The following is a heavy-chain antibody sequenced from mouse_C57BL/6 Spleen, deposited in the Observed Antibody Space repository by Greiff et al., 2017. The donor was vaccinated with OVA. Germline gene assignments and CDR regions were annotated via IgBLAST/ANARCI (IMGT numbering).Heavy chain of an antibody. Sequence: VQLQQSGPELVKPGASVKISCKASGYAFSSSWMNWVKQRPGKGLEWIGRIYPGDGDTNYNGKFKGKATLTADKSSSTAYMQLSSLTSEDSAVYFCARAGGLLAMDYWGQGTSVTVSS. V-gene: IGHV1-82*01. CDR3: ARAGGLLAMDY. J-gene: IGHJ4*01. D-gene: IGHD2-3*01. CDR1: GYAFSSSW. CDR2: IYPGDGDT.